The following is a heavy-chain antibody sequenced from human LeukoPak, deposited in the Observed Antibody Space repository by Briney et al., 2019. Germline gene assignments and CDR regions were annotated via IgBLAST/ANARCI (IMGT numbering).Heavy chain of an antibody. Sequence: SVKVSCTASGGTFISYAISWVRQAPGQGLEWMGGIIPIFGTANYAQKFQGRVTITTDESTSTAYMELSSLRSEDTAVYYCARNRNDFWSGPNYYYYYMDVWGKGTTVTVSS. D-gene: IGHD3-3*01. CDR2: IIPIFGTA. CDR3: ARNRNDFWSGPNYYYYYMDV. CDR1: GGTFISYA. V-gene: IGHV1-69*05. J-gene: IGHJ6*03.